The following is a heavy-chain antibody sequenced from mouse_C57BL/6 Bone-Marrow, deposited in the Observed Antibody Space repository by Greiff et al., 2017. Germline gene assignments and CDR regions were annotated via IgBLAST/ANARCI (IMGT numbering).Heavy chain of an antibody. D-gene: IGHD1-1*01. Sequence: VQLQQSGAELVRPGTSVKVSCKASGYAFTNYLIEWVKQRPGQGLEWIGVINPGSGGTKYNEKFKGKATLTADKSSSTAYMQLSSLTSEDSAVYFCATYYYGSSGYFDVWGTGTTVTVSS. CDR2: INPGSGGT. J-gene: IGHJ1*03. V-gene: IGHV1-54*01. CDR1: GYAFTNYL. CDR3: ATYYYGSSGYFDV.